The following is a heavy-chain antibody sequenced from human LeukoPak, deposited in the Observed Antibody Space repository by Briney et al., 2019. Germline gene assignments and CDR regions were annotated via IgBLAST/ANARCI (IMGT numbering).Heavy chain of an antibody. Sequence: SVKVSCKASGGTFSSYTISWVRQAPGQGLEWMGRIIPILGIANYAQKFQGRVTITADESTSTAYMELSSLRSEDTAVYYCARGGIGEDYGDYFDYWGQGTLVTVSS. D-gene: IGHD4-17*01. J-gene: IGHJ4*02. CDR3: ARGGIGEDYGDYFDY. CDR1: GGTFSSYT. V-gene: IGHV1-69*02. CDR2: IIPILGIA.